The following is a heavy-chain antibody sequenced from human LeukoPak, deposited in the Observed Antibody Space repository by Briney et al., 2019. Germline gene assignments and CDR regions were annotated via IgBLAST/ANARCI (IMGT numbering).Heavy chain of an antibody. CDR2: IGTAGDI. V-gene: IGHV3-13*01. Sequence: PGGSLRLSCAASGFTFSSYWMHWVRQDPGKGLVWVSGIGTAGDIYYPGSVKGRFTISRENAKNSLYLQMNSLRAGDTAVYYCARDRGRYYMDVWGKGTTVTISS. D-gene: IGHD6-25*01. CDR1: GFTFSSYW. J-gene: IGHJ6*03. CDR3: ARDRGRYYMDV.